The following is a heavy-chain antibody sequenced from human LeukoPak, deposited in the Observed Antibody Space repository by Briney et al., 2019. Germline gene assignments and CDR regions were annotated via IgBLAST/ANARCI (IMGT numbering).Heavy chain of an antibody. D-gene: IGHD5-18*01. V-gene: IGHV1-24*01. Sequence: VASVKVSCKVSGYTLTELSMHWVRQAPGKGLEWMGGFDPEDGETIYAQKFQGRVTMTEDTSTDTAYMELSSLRSEDTAVYYCATGEVYSHDTTPLFDYWGQGTLVTVSS. CDR2: FDPEDGET. J-gene: IGHJ4*02. CDR3: ATGEVYSHDTTPLFDY. CDR1: GYTLTELS.